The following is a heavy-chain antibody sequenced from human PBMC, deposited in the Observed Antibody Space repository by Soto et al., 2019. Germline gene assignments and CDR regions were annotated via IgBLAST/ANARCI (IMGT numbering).Heavy chain of an antibody. CDR2: INHSGST. CDR3: ARSDGSGTTFLSS. D-gene: IGHD1-7*01. Sequence: SETLSLTCAVYGGSFSGYYWRWIRQPPGKGLEWIGEINHSGSTNYNPSLKSRVTISVDTSKNQFSLKLSSVTAADTAVYYCARSDGSGTTFLSSWGQGTLVTVSS. J-gene: IGHJ4*02. V-gene: IGHV4-34*01. CDR1: GGSFSGYY.